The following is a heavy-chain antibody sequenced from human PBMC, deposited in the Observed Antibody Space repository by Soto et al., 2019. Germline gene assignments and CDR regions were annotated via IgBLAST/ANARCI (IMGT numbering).Heavy chain of an antibody. CDR2: ISSSSSYI. CDR3: ARDPDSSGWYDYYYYMDV. J-gene: IGHJ6*03. D-gene: IGHD6-19*01. Sequence: GGSLRLSCAASGFTFSSYSMNWVRQAPGKGLEWVSSISSSSSYIYYADSVKGRFTISRDNAKNSLYLQMNSLRAEDTAVYYCARDPDSSGWYDYYYYMDVWGEGTTVTVSS. V-gene: IGHV3-21*01. CDR1: GFTFSSYS.